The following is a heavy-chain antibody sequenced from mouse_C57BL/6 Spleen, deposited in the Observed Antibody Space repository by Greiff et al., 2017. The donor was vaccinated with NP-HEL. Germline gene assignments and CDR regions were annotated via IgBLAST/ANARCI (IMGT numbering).Heavy chain of an antibody. D-gene: IGHD2-5*01. V-gene: IGHV5-6*01. CDR1: GFTFSSYG. Sequence: EVKLVESGGDLVKPGGSLKLSCAASGFTFSSYGMSWVRQTPDKRLEWVATISSGGSYTYYPDSVKGRFTISTDNAKNTLYLQMSSLNSEDTAMYYCARQGSNYYFDYWGQGTTLTVSS. CDR2: ISSGGSYT. J-gene: IGHJ2*01. CDR3: ARQGSNYYFDY.